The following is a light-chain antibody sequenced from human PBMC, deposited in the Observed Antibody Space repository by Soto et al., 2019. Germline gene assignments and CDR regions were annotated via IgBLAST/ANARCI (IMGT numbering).Light chain of an antibody. J-gene: IGKJ1*01. CDR2: KAS. V-gene: IGKV1-5*03. CDR1: QSVSRW. CDR3: QQYNDNWT. Sequence: DLQMTPSPSTPFASFGDRVTITCPASQSVSRWLAWYQQKPGKAPKLLIYKASTLESGVPSRFSGSGSGTEFTLAISSLQPDDSATYYCQQYNDNWTFGQGTKVDIK.